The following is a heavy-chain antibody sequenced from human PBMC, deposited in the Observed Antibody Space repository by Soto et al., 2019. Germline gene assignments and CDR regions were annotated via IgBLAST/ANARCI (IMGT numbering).Heavy chain of an antibody. CDR2: INHSGST. CDR1: GGSFSGYY. D-gene: IGHD6-13*01. CDR3: ARPGIAAAGDYYYGMDV. V-gene: IGHV4-34*01. Sequence: PSETLSLTCAVYGGSFSGYYWSWIRQPPGKGLEWIGEINHSGSTNYNPSLKSRVTISVDTSKNQFSLKLSSVTAADTAVYYCARPGIAAAGDYYYGMDVWGQGTTVTVSS. J-gene: IGHJ6*02.